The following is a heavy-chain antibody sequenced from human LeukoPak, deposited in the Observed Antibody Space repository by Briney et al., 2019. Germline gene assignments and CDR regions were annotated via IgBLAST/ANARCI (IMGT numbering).Heavy chain of an antibody. CDR1: GFTFSNYA. V-gene: IGHV3-23*01. CDR3: AKDSSGYCTNGVCYTNY. Sequence: GGSLRLSCAASGFTFSNYAMSWVRQAPGKGLEWVSAISGSGGRTYYADSVKGRFTISRDNSKNTLYLRMNSLRAEDTAIYYCAKDSSGYCTNGVCYTNYWGQGTLVTVSS. CDR2: ISGSGGRT. J-gene: IGHJ4*02. D-gene: IGHD2-8*01.